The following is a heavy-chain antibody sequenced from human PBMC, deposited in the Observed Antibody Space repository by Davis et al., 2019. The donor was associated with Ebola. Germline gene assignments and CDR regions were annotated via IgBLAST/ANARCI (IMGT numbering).Heavy chain of an antibody. Sequence: PGGSLRLSCAASGFTFSSYGMHWVRQAPGKGLEWVAVISYDGSNKYYADSVKGRFTISRDNSKNTLYLQMNSLRAEDTAVYYCARDTDPYTVGGAFDIWGQGTMVTVSS. CDR3: ARDTDPYTVGGAFDI. CDR1: GFTFSSYG. V-gene: IGHV3-30*03. J-gene: IGHJ3*02. D-gene: IGHD2-2*02. CDR2: ISYDGSNK.